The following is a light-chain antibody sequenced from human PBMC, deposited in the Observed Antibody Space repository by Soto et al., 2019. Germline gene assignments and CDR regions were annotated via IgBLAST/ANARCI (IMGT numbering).Light chain of an antibody. CDR2: AAS. J-gene: IGKJ5*01. CDR3: QQYGSSPFT. CDR1: QSVSSNF. V-gene: IGKV3-20*01. Sequence: EIVLTQSPGTLSLSPGERATLSCRASQSVSSNFLAWYQQKPGQAPMLLIYAASSKATGIPDRFSGSGSGTGFTLTISSLEPEDFAVYYCQQYGSSPFTFGQGTRLEIK.